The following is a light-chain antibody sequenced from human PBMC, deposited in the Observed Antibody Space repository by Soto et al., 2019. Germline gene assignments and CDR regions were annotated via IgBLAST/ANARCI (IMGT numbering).Light chain of an antibody. CDR3: QQYYNFPT. CDR2: DAS. J-gene: IGKJ5*01. Sequence: DIQMTQYPSTLSASIGDRVTMTCRASQSISFWLAWYQQKPGKAPKVLIYDASSLESGVPSRLSGSRSGTEFTLTISSLKPDDFATYYCQQYYNFPTFGQGTRLEIK. CDR1: QSISFW. V-gene: IGKV1-5*01.